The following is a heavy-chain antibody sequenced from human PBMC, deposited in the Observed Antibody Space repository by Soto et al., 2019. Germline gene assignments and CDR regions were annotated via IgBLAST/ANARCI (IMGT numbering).Heavy chain of an antibody. CDR2: IYYSGST. Sequence: SETLSLTCTVSGGSISSGSYYWGWIRQPPGKGLEWIGSIYYSGSTYYNPSLKSRVTISVDTSKNQFSLKLSSVTAADTAVYYCATTSFEVGATCLDYWGQGTLVTVSS. V-gene: IGHV4-39*01. D-gene: IGHD1-26*01. CDR3: ATTSFEVGATCLDY. J-gene: IGHJ4*02. CDR1: GGSISSGSYY.